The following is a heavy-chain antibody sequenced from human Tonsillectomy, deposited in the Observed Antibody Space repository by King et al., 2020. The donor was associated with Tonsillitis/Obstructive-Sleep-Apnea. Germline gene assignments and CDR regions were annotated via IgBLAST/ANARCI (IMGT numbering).Heavy chain of an antibody. CDR2: IKQDVTEK. J-gene: IGHJ4*02. Sequence: VQLVESGGDLVQPGGSLRLSCGASGFTFSSYWMSWVRQAPGKGLEWVANIKQDVTEKHYVDSVKGRFTISRDNAENSEYLQMNSLRAEDTALYYCAREAWGSLDSWGQGTLVTVSS. D-gene: IGHD3-16*01. CDR1: GFTFSSYW. V-gene: IGHV3-7*03. CDR3: AREAWGSLDS.